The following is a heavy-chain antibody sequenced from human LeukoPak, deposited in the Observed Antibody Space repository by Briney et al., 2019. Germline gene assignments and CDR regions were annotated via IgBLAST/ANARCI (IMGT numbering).Heavy chain of an antibody. Sequence: SETLSLTCAVYGGSFSGYYWSWIRQPPGKGLEWIGYIYYSGSTNYNPSLKSRVTISVDTSKNQFSLKLSSVTAADTAVYYCARGIAAAGTVHNWFDPWGQGTLVTVSS. J-gene: IGHJ5*02. D-gene: IGHD6-13*01. V-gene: IGHV4-59*01. CDR3: ARGIAAAGTVHNWFDP. CDR1: GGSFSGYY. CDR2: IYYSGST.